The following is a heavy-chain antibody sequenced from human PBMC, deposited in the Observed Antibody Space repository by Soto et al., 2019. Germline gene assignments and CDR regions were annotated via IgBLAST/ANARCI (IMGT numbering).Heavy chain of an antibody. Sequence: SETLSLTCAVYGGSFSGYYWSWIRQPPGKGLEWIGETNHSGSTNYNPSLKSRVTISVDTSKNQFSLKLSSVTAADTAVYYCARQGSSWYFDYWGQGTLVTVSS. V-gene: IGHV4-34*01. D-gene: IGHD6-13*01. CDR3: ARQGSSWYFDY. J-gene: IGHJ4*02. CDR1: GGSFSGYY. CDR2: TNHSGST.